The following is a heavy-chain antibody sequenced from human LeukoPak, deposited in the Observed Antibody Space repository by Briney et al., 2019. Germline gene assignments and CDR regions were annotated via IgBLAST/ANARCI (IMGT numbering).Heavy chain of an antibody. CDR1: GFTFSSSW. V-gene: IGHV3-7*01. CDR2: IKHDGNEK. D-gene: IGHD1-26*01. Sequence: GGSLRLSCAASGFTFSSSWMSWVRQAPGQGLEWVANIKHDGNEKYYVDSVKGRFTISRDNAKNSLYLQMNTLRAEDTAVYYCARVPRLVGGWYFDYWGQGTLVTVSS. CDR3: ARVPRLVGGWYFDY. J-gene: IGHJ4*02.